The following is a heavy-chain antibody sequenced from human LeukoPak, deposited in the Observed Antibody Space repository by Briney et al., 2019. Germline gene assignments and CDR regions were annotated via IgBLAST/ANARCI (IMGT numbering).Heavy chain of an antibody. CDR2: ISSSGSTI. J-gene: IGHJ5*02. CDR1: GFTFSDYY. D-gene: IGHD6-19*01. V-gene: IGHV3-11*01. CDR3: ASSWLVFDWFDP. Sequence: GGSLRLSCAASGFTFSDYYMSWVRQAPGKGLEWVSYISSSGSTIYYADSVKGRFTISRDNAKNSLYLQMNSLRAEDTAVYYCASSWLVFDWFDPWGQGTLVTVSS.